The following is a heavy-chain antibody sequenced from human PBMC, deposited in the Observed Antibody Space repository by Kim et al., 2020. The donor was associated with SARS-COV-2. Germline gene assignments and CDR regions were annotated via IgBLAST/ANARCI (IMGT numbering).Heavy chain of an antibody. D-gene: IGHD2-2*01. CDR1: GGSISSYY. J-gene: IGHJ6*02. CDR3: ARDSVVVPAARKPYYYYYGMDV. Sequence: SETLSLTCTVSGGSISSYYWSWIRQPAGKGLEWIGRIYTSGSPNYNPSLKSRVTMSVDTSKNQFSLKLSSVTAADTAVYYCARDSVVVPAARKPYYYYYGMDVWGQGTTVTVSS. CDR2: IYTSGSP. V-gene: IGHV4-4*07.